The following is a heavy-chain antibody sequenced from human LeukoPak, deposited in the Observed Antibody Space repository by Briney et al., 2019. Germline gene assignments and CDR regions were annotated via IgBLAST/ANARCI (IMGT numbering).Heavy chain of an antibody. V-gene: IGHV4-4*02. D-gene: IGHD4-17*01. CDR2: IHHSGST. Sequence: PSGTLSLTCAVSGGSITSTNLWNWVRQPPGKGLEWIGQIHHSGSTNYNPSLKSRVTISVDKSNNQFSLKLSSVTAADTAVYYCARVGDNDAFDIWGQGTMVTVSS. CDR3: ARVGDNDAFDI. CDR1: GGSITSTNL. J-gene: IGHJ3*02.